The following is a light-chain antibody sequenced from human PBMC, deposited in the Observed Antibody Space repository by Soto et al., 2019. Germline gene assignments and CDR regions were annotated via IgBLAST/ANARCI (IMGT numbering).Light chain of an antibody. CDR2: KAS. CDR3: QQYNDNWP. V-gene: IGKV1-5*03. Sequence: DIQMTQSPSTLSASVGDRVTITCRASQSISSWLAWYQQKPGTAPNLLIYKASTLQSGVPSRFSGSGSGTEFTLTISSLQPDDSATYYCQQYNDNWPLGPGTKVEIK. J-gene: IGKJ1*01. CDR1: QSISSW.